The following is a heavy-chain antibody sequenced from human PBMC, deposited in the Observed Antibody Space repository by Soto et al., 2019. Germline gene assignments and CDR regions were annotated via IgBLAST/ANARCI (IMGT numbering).Heavy chain of an antibody. CDR2: ISSSGDRI. V-gene: IGHV3-48*02. CDR1: GFRFSDYS. D-gene: IGHD2-21*02. Sequence: VQLVESGGGLVSPGGSLTLSCVGSGFRFSDYSMHWVRRAPGTGLQWLSYISSSGDRIHYADSVRGRFTVSRDNAKNSLFLRMNSLRDDDTAMYYCARLPKRSFVTAWGQGTLVTVSS. J-gene: IGHJ4*02. CDR3: ARLPKRSFVTA.